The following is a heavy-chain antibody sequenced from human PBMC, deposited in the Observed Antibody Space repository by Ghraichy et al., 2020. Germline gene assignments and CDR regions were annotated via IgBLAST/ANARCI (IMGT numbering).Heavy chain of an antibody. CDR1: GGSISSSSYY. Sequence: SETLSLTCTVSGGSISSSSYYWGWIRQPPGKGLEWIGSIYYSGSTYYNPSLKSRVTIPVDTSKNQFSLKLSSVTAADTAVYYCASFPSNSRYDFWSGHTGYGMDVWGQGTTVTVSS. V-gene: IGHV4-39*01. CDR2: IYYSGST. CDR3: ASFPSNSRYDFWSGHTGYGMDV. J-gene: IGHJ6*02. D-gene: IGHD3-3*01.